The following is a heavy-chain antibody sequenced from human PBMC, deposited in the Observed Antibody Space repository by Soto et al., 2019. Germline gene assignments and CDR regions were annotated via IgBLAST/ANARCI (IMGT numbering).Heavy chain of an antibody. CDR2: INHSGST. Sequence: SEALSLTCPVYGGALGDNYCNWLRQPPGKGLEWIGEINHSGSTYYNPSLKSRATISVDTSKNHFSLQLTSLTAADTAVYYCARQAGWLIDYWGQGALVTVSS. CDR1: GGALGDNY. D-gene: IGHD6-19*01. V-gene: IGHV4-34*01. CDR3: ARQAGWLIDY. J-gene: IGHJ4*02.